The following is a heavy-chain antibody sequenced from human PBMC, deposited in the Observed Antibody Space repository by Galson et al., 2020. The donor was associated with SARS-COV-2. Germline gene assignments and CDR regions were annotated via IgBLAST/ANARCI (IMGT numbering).Heavy chain of an antibody. CDR2: IYYSGST. J-gene: IGHJ4*02. V-gene: IGHV4-59*09. D-gene: IGHD3-10*01. CDR3: ARGSPGSGSYPY. Sequence: GYIYYSGSTNYNPSLKSRVTISVDTSKNQFSLKLSSVTAADTAVYYCARGSPGSGSYPYWGQGTLVTVSS.